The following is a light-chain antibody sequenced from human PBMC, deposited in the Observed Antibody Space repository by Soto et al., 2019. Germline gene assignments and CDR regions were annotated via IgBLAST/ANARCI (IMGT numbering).Light chain of an antibody. Sequence: QAVVTQPASASGTPGQTVTMSCSGTSSNIANNFVYWYQQLPATAPKLLIYRSDKRPSGVPDRFSASNSCTSASLAISGLRSEDEADYYCASWDDNLSAVVFGGGTKVTVL. CDR1: SSNIANNF. CDR3: ASWDDNLSAVV. J-gene: IGLJ2*01. V-gene: IGLV1-47*01. CDR2: RSD.